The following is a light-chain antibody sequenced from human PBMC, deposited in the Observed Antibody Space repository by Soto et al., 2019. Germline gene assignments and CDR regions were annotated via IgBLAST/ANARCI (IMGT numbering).Light chain of an antibody. V-gene: IGKV3-20*01. CDR3: QQYGSTPLT. CDR2: GAS. Sequence: EIVLTQSPGTLSLSPGGRATLSCRASQSVSRNYVAWYQQKPGQAPRLLFYGASSRASGIPDRFSGSGSVADFTLSITRLEPEDFALYYCQQYGSTPLTFGGGTKVEIK. CDR1: QSVSRNY. J-gene: IGKJ4*01.